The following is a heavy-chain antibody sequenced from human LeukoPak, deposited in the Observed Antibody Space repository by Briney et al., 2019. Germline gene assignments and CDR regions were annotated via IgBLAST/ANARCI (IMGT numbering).Heavy chain of an antibody. Sequence: EASVKVSCKASGGTFSSYAISWVRQAPGQGLGWMGGIIPIFGTANYARKFQGRVTITADESTSTAYMELSSLRSEDTAVYYCARDQGIVAAWYYGMDVWGQGTTVTVSS. CDR2: IIPIFGTA. V-gene: IGHV1-69*13. CDR1: GGTFSSYA. J-gene: IGHJ6*02. D-gene: IGHD2-15*01. CDR3: ARDQGIVAAWYYGMDV.